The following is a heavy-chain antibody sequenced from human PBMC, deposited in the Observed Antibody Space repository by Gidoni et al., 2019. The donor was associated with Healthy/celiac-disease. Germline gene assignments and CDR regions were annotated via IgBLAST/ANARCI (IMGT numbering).Heavy chain of an antibody. Sequence: QLQLQESGPGLVKPSETLSLTCPVSGGSISSSSYYWGWIRQPPGKGLEWIGSIVYSGSTYYNPSLKSRVTISVDTSKNQFSLKLSSVTAADTAVYYCARHHKGGGFNFDYWGQGTLVTVSS. CDR3: ARHHKGGGFNFDY. V-gene: IGHV4-39*01. J-gene: IGHJ4*02. D-gene: IGHD3-16*01. CDR1: GGSISSSSYY. CDR2: IVYSGST.